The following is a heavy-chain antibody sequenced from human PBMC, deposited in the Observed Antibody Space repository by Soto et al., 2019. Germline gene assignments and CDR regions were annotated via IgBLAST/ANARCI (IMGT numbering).Heavy chain of an antibody. CDR3: ARLDTPDCSSPSCHRGMDV. J-gene: IGHJ6*02. V-gene: IGHV4-39*07. CDR2: IYYSGST. CDR1: GGSISSSSYY. D-gene: IGHD2-2*01. Sequence: PSETLSLTCTVSGGSISSSSYYWGWIRQPPGKGLEWIGSIYYSGSTYYNPSLKSRVTISVDTSKNQFSLKLSSVTAADTAVYYCARLDTPDCSSPSCHRGMDVWGQGTTVTVSS.